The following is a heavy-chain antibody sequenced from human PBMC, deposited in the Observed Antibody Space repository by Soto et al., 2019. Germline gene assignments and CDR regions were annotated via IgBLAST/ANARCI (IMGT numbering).Heavy chain of an antibody. Sequence: QVQLVQSGAEVKTPGSSVKVSCKASGGTFSSYAISWVRQAHGQGLEWMGGIIPIFGTANYAQKFQGRVTITADESTSTAYMELSSLSSEDTAVYYCVRSSDGDDILERGDSYGHFAYWGQGTLVTVSS. CDR1: GGTFSSYA. V-gene: IGHV1-69*01. CDR2: IIPIFGTA. D-gene: IGHD5-18*01. CDR3: VRSSDGDDILERGDSYGHFAY. J-gene: IGHJ4*02.